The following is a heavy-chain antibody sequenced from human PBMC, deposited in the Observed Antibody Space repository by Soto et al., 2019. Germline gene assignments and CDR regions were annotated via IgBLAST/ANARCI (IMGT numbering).Heavy chain of an antibody. V-gene: IGHV3-53*01. J-gene: IGHJ4*02. D-gene: IGHD6-13*01. CDR2: IYSGGST. Sequence: PGGSPRPSCAAPWFTLSCNYMSRVRQAPGKGLEWVSVIYSGGSTYYADSVKGRFTISRDNSKNTLYLQMNSLRAEDTAVYYCARSSSWRYYFDYWGQGTLVTVSS. CDR3: ARSSSWRYYFDY. CDR1: WFTLSCNY.